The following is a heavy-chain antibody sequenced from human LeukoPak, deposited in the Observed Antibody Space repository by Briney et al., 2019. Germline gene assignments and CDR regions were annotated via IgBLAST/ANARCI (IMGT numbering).Heavy chain of an antibody. CDR3: ARDAGGCSSTSCYQRYYYYGMDV. CDR1: GGTFSSYA. Sequence: ASVKVSCKASGGTFSSYAISWVRQAPGQGLEWMGGIIPIFGTANYAQKFQGRVTITADKSTSTAYTELSSLRSEDTAVYYCARDAGGCSSTSCYQRYYYYGMDVWGKGTTVTVSS. CDR2: IIPIFGTA. V-gene: IGHV1-69*06. J-gene: IGHJ6*04. D-gene: IGHD2-2*01.